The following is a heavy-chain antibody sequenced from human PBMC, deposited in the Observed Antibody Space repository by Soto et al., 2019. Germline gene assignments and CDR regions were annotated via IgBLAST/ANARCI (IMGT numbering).Heavy chain of an antibody. D-gene: IGHD2-21*02. CDR1: GFTFSSYG. CDR3: ARDDDSKYGMDV. CDR2: IWYDGSNK. Sequence: GGSLRLSCAASGFTFSSYGMHWVRQAPGKGLEWVAVIWYDGSNKYYADSVKGRFTISRDNSKNTLYLQMNSLRAEDTAVYYCARDDDSKYGMDVWGQGTTVTVSS. V-gene: IGHV3-33*01. J-gene: IGHJ6*02.